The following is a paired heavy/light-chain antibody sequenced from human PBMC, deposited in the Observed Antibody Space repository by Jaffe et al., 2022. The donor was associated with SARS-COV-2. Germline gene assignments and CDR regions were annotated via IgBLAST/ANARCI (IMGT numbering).Heavy chain of an antibody. CDR3: ARDHDCSGGSCYWAGAFDI. D-gene: IGHD2-15*01. Sequence: QVQLVESGGGLVKPGGSLRLSCAASGFTFSDYYMSWIRQAPGKGLEWVSYISSSGSTIYYADSVKGRFTISRDNAKNSLYLQMNSLRAEDTAVYYCARDHDCSGGSCYWAGAFDIWGQGTMVTVSS. V-gene: IGHV3-11*01. CDR1: GFTFSDYY. J-gene: IGHJ3*02. CDR2: ISSSGSTI.
Light chain of an antibody. V-gene: IGKV4-1*01. J-gene: IGKJ2*01. CDR3: QQYYSTPVT. CDR2: WAS. Sequence: DIVMTQSPDSLAVSLGERATINCKSSQSVLYSSNNKNYLAWYQQKPGQPPKLLIYWASTRESGVPDRFSGSGSGTDFTLTISSLQAEDVAVYYCQQYYSTPVTFGQGTKLEIK. CDR1: QSVLYSSNNKNY.